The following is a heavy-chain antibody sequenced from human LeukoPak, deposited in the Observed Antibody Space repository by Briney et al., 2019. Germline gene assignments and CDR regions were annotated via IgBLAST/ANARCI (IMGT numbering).Heavy chain of an antibody. CDR1: GGSISSYY. CDR3: ARAPYYYDSSGYFFDY. Sequence: SETLSLTCTVSGGSISSYYWSWIRQPPGKGLEWIGYIYYSGSTNYNPSLKSRVTISVDTSKNQFSLKLSSVTAADTAVYYCARAPYYYDSSGYFFDYWGQGTLVTVSS. D-gene: IGHD3-22*01. V-gene: IGHV4-59*01. CDR2: IYYSGST. J-gene: IGHJ4*02.